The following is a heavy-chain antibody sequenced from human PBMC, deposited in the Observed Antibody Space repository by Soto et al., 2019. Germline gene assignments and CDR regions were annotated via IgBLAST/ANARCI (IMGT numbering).Heavy chain of an antibody. D-gene: IGHD6-19*01. V-gene: IGHV3-15*01. CDR3: TTSFRPVGSAWYFFDY. CDR1: GFTFSNAW. Sequence: EVQLMASGGGLVKPGGCLRVSCAASGFTFSNAWMSWVRQAPGKGLEWVGRIKSKPDGETTEYAAPVKGRFTISRDDSKNTVYLQMNSLKTEDTAVYYCTTSFRPVGSAWYFFDYWGQGTLVTVAA. J-gene: IGHJ4*02. CDR2: IKSKPDGETT.